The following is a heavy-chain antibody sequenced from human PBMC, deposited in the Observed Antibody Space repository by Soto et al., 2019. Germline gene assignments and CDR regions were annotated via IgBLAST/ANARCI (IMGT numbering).Heavy chain of an antibody. V-gene: IGHV1-69*12. CDR2: IIPSFGTA. CDR1: GGTFSSYA. CDR3: ARESLYCSGGSCYFLPGIDY. J-gene: IGHJ4*02. D-gene: IGHD2-15*01. Sequence: QVQLVQSGAEVKKPGSSVKVSCKASGGTFSSYAISWVRQAPGQGLEWMGGIIPSFGTANYAQKFQGRVTITADESTSTAYMELSSLRSDDTAVYYCARESLYCSGGSCYFLPGIDYWGQGTLVTVSS.